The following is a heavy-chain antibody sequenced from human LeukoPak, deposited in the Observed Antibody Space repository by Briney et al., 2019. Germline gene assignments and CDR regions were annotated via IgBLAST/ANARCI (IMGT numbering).Heavy chain of an antibody. D-gene: IGHD6-13*01. J-gene: IGHJ4*02. CDR2: IDWDDDK. V-gene: IGHV2-70*17. Sequence: SCPTLVNPPQTLTLTCTFSGFSLSTRGMCVSWIRQPPGKALDWLARIDWDDDKFYRTSLKTRLTISKHTSKNQVVLTMTNMDPVDTATYYCARTRTSSPFDYWGQGTLVTVSS. CDR1: GFSLSTRGMC. CDR3: ARTRTSSPFDY.